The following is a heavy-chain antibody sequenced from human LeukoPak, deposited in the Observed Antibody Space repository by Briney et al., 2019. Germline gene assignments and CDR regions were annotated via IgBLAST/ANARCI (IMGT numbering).Heavy chain of an antibody. D-gene: IGHD2-15*01. Sequence: PGRSLRLSCAASGFTFSSYAMPWVRQAPGKGLEWVAVISYDGSNKYYADSVKGRFTISRDNSKNTLYLQMNSLRAEDTAVYYCARYGSSFSDFDYWGQGTLVTVSS. CDR1: GFTFSSYA. CDR2: ISYDGSNK. J-gene: IGHJ4*02. CDR3: ARYGSSFSDFDY. V-gene: IGHV3-30-3*01.